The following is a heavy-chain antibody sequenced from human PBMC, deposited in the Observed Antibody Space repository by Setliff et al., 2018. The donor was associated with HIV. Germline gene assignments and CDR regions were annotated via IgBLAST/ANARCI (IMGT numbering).Heavy chain of an antibody. CDR2: INPNSSDT. V-gene: IGHV1-2*02. CDR3: ARSVPTIPSGDLDY. J-gene: IGHJ4*02. D-gene: IGHD4-17*01. CDR1: GYTFTDYY. Sequence: ASVKVSCKASGYTFTDYYIHWVRQAPGQGLEWMGWINPNSSDTNYAQKFQGRVTTTRDTSISTAYMDLSRLRSDDTAVYYCARSVPTIPSGDLDYWGQGTLVTVSS.